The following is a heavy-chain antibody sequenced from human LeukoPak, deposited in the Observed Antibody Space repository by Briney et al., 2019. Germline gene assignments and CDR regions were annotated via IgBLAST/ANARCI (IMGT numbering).Heavy chain of an antibody. V-gene: IGHV6-1*01. J-gene: IGHJ4*02. CDR3: SSNSWGPYYFHY. Sequence: SQTLSLTCAISGDSVSSNSAAWNWIRQSPSRGLEWLGRTYYRSKWYNDYAVSVKSRITINPDTSKNQFSLKLSSVTAADTAVYYCSSNSWGPYYFHYWGQGTLVTVSS. CDR1: GDSVSSNSAA. D-gene: IGHD6-13*01. CDR2: TYYRSKWYN.